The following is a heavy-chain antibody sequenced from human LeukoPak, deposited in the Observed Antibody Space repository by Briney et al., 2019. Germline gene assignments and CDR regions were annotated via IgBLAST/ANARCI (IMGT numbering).Heavy chain of an antibody. CDR2: IYYSGST. Sequence: SETLSLTCTVSGGSISSYYWSWIRQPPGKGLEWIGYIYYSGSTNNNPSLKSRVTISVDTSKKQFSLKLSSVTAADTAVYYCARGGLRGRLGQGLTVDYWGQGTLVTVSS. J-gene: IGHJ4*02. D-gene: IGHD4-17*01. CDR3: ARGGLRGRLGQGLTVDY. V-gene: IGHV4-59*01. CDR1: GGSISSYY.